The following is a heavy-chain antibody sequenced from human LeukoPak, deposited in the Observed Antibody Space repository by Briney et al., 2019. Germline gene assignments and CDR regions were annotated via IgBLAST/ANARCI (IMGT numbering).Heavy chain of an antibody. CDR2: IWYDGSNK. CDR3: ARDGIAVAGDKFDS. D-gene: IGHD6-19*01. Sequence: GGSLRLSCAASGFTLCSYGMHWVRQAPGKGLEWVAVIWYDGSNKYYADSVKGRFTISRDNSKNTLYLQMNSLRAEDTAVYYCARDGIAVAGDKFDSWGQGTLVTVSS. J-gene: IGHJ4*02. V-gene: IGHV3-33*01. CDR1: GFTLCSYG.